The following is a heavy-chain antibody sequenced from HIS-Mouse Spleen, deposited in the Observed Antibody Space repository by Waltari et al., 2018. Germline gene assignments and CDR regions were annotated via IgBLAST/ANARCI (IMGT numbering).Heavy chain of an antibody. Sequence: QLQLQESGPGLVKPSETLSLTCTVSGGYIRSSSYYWGWIRQPPGKGLEWIGIIYYSGSTYYNPSLKSRVTISVDTSKNQFSLKLSSVTAADTAVYYCAREIPYSSSWYDWYFDLWGRGTLVTVSS. CDR2: IYYSGST. CDR1: GGYIRSSSYY. CDR3: AREIPYSSSWYDWYFDL. V-gene: IGHV4-39*07. D-gene: IGHD6-13*01. J-gene: IGHJ2*01.